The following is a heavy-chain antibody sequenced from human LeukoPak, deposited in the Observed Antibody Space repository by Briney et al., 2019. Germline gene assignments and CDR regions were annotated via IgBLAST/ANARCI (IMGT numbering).Heavy chain of an antibody. CDR1: GYTFTTYG. Sequence: ASVKVSCKASGYTFTTYGISWVRQAPGQGLEWMGWISGYNGNTNYAQTLQGRVTMTTDTSTSTAYMELRSLRSDDTAVYYCARGAMIVVGVAYFDYWGQGTLLTVSS. D-gene: IGHD3-22*01. CDR2: ISGYNGNT. J-gene: IGHJ4*02. CDR3: ARGAMIVVGVAYFDY. V-gene: IGHV1-18*01.